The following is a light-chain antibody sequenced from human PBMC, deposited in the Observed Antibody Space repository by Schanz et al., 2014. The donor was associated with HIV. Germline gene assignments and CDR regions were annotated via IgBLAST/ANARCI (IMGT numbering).Light chain of an antibody. CDR2: EVS. Sequence: QSVLTQPPSASGSPGQSVTISCTGTSSDVGGYKYVSWYQQHPGKAPKLLIYEVSKRPLGVPDRFSGSKSGNTASLTVSGLQAEDEADYYCSSYAGSNWVFGGGTKLTVL. J-gene: IGLJ3*02. CDR1: SSDVGGYKY. V-gene: IGLV2-8*01. CDR3: SSYAGSNWV.